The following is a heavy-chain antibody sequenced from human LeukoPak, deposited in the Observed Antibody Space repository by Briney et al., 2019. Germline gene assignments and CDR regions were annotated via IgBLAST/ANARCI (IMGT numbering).Heavy chain of an antibody. Sequence: SETLSLTCTVSGGSISTYYWSWIRQPPGKGLEWIGYIYYSGSANYNPSLKSRVTISVDTSKNQFSLRLSSVTAADTAVYYCARSYGSGNYFDYWGQGTLVTVSS. J-gene: IGHJ4*02. CDR2: IYYSGSA. V-gene: IGHV4-59*01. CDR3: ARSYGSGNYFDY. D-gene: IGHD3-10*01. CDR1: GGSISTYY.